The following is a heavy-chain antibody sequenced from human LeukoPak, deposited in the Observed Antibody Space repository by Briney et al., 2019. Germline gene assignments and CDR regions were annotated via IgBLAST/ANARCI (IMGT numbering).Heavy chain of an antibody. D-gene: IGHD1-26*01. J-gene: IGHJ4*02. Sequence: ASVKVSCKASGYTFTGYHMHWVRQAPGQGLEWMGWINPNSGGTNYAQKFQGRVTMTRDKSISTAYMELSRLRSDDTAVYYCAIPRGRHSGGYLFWGQGTLVTVSS. V-gene: IGHV1-2*02. CDR3: AIPRGRHSGGYLF. CDR2: INPNSGGT. CDR1: GYTFTGYH.